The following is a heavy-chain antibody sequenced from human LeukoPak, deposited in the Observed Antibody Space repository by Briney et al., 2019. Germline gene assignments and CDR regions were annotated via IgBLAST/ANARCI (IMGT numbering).Heavy chain of an antibody. CDR2: IKEDGSEK. D-gene: IGHD3-3*01. CDR3: ASQRFLDY. V-gene: IGHV3-7*01. CDR1: GFTFSNYW. J-gene: IGHJ4*02. Sequence: GGSLRLSCAASGFTFSNYWMNWVRQAPGRGLEWVANIKEDGSEKYYVDSVRGRFTISRDNAKNSLYLQMNSLRVEDTAVYYCASQRFLDYWGQGTLVTVSS.